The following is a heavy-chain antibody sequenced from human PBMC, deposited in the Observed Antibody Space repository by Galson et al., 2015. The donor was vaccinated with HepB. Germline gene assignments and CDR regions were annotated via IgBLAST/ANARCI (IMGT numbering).Heavy chain of an antibody. D-gene: IGHD2/OR15-2a*01. Sequence: SLRLSCAASGFTFSSYAMSWVRQAPGKGLEWVSAISGSGGSTYYADSVKGRFTISRDNSRNTVYLQMNSLRAGDTAVYSCARGYYSDGSTHPEDFYFHYWGRGTLVTVSS. V-gene: IGHV3-23*01. CDR3: ARGYYSDGSTHPEDFYFHY. CDR1: GFTFSSYA. CDR2: ISGSGGST. J-gene: IGHJ4*02.